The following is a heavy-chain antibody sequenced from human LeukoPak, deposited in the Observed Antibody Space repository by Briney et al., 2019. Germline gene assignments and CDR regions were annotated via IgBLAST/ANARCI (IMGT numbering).Heavy chain of an antibody. CDR3: AKDGRGGTTVTTVDAFDI. Sequence: PGGSLRLSCAASGLTFSSYGMSWVRQAPGRGLEWVSAISTTGGNTYYTDSVRGRLSISRDNSKNTLYLQMNSLRAEDTAVYYCAKDGRGGTTVTTVDAFDIWGQGTMVTVSS. CDR2: ISTTGGNT. V-gene: IGHV3-23*01. CDR1: GLTFSSYG. D-gene: IGHD4-17*01. J-gene: IGHJ3*02.